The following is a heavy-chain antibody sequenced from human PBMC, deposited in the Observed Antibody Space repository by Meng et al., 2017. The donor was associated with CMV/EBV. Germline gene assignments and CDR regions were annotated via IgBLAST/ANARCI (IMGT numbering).Heavy chain of an antibody. Sequence: QVQVVRAEAEGKKPGASVTFSCKASGYTFTSNGISWVRQAPGQGLEWMGWISAYNGNTNYAQKLQGRVTMTTDTSTSTAYMELRSLGSDDTAVYYCARAWVGEEYYFDYWGQGTLVTVSS. CDR2: ISAYNGNT. V-gene: IGHV1-18*01. D-gene: IGHD3-10*01. J-gene: IGHJ4*02. CDR1: GYTFTSNG. CDR3: ARAWVGEEYYFDY.